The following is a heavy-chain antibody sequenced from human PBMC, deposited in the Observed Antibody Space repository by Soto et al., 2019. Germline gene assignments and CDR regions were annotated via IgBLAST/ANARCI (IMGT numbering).Heavy chain of an antibody. J-gene: IGHJ5*02. Sequence: ASVKVSCKASGGTFSSYAISWVRQAPGQGLEWIGWMNTNTNTTDSAEVFEGRVSLTWDTSISTAYMQLNSLKIDDTAVYYCAREVVETSSLWLDPWGQGTLVTVSS. CDR2: MNTNTNTT. D-gene: IGHD6-6*01. CDR1: GGTFSSYA. CDR3: AREVVETSSLWLDP. V-gene: IGHV1-8*02.